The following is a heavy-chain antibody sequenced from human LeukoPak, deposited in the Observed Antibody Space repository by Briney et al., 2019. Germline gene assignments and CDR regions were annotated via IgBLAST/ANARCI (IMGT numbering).Heavy chain of an antibody. V-gene: IGHV3-23*01. D-gene: IGHD6-19*01. CDR3: VKGEYSSGPNRFEA. CDR2: ISGSGGST. Sequence: PGRSLRLSCAASGFTFSSYGMHWVRQAPGKGLEWVSAISGSGGSTYYADSVKGRFTISRDNSKNKLYLQMNSLRGEDTGVYYCVKGEYSSGPNRFEAWGQGALVTVSS. CDR1: GFTFSSYG. J-gene: IGHJ5*02.